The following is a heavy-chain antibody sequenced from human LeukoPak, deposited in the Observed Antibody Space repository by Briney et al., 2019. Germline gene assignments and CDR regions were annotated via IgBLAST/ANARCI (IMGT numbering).Heavy chain of an antibody. CDR2: INPSGGST. J-gene: IGHJ6*02. D-gene: IGHD6-13*01. Sequence: ASVKVSCKASGYTFTSYYMRWVRQAPGQGLEWMGIINPSGGSTSYAQKFQGRVTMTRDTSTSTVYMELSSLRSEDTAAYYCARGSIATDYYYYGMDVWGQGTTVTVSS. CDR1: GYTFTSYY. V-gene: IGHV1-46*01. CDR3: ARGSIATDYYYYGMDV.